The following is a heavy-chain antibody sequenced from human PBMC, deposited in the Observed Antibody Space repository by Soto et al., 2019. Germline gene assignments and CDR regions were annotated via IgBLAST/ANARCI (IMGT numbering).Heavy chain of an antibody. J-gene: IGHJ6*02. D-gene: IGHD6-13*01. CDR3: ARDERIAAAGKVGARVLYYYGMDV. CDR1: GFTFSRYE. Sequence: GGSLRLSCAASGFTFSRYEMNWVRQAPGKGLGWVSYISSSGSTIYYADSVKGRFTISRDNAKNSLYLQMNSLRAEDTAVYYCARDERIAAAGKVGARVLYYYGMDVWGQGTTVTVSS. CDR2: ISSSGSTI. V-gene: IGHV3-48*03.